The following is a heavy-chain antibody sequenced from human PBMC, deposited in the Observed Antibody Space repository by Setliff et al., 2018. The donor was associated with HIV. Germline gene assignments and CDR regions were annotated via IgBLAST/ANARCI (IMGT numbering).Heavy chain of an antibody. V-gene: IGHV4-38-2*02. J-gene: IGHJ4*02. Sequence: SETLSLTCGVSGYSMRSGYYWGWIRQPPGKGLEWSGNVYSNGNSDYNPSLTSRVTIPEDTSKNQFSLKVSSVTAADAAMYFCARESTDGLDYWGQGTLVTVSS. CDR3: ARESTDGLDY. CDR1: GYSMRSGYY. D-gene: IGHD1-1*01. CDR2: VYSNGNS.